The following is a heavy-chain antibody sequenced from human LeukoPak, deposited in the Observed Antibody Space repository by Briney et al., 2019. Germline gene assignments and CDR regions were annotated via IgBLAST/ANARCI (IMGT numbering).Heavy chain of an antibody. J-gene: IGHJ4*02. D-gene: IGHD3-16*02. V-gene: IGHV4-31*03. CDR3: ASSEAEYDYVWGSYLY. Sequence: SQTLSLTCTVSGGSISSGGYYWSWIRQHPGKGLEWIRYIYYSGSTYYNPSLKSRVTISVDTSKNQFSLKLSSVTAADTAVYYCASSEAEYDYVWGSYLYWGQGTLVTVSS. CDR1: GGSISSGGYY. CDR2: IYYSGST.